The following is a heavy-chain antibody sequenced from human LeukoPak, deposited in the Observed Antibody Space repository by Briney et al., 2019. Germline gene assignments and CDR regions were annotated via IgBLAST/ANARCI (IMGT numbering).Heavy chain of an antibody. CDR3: ARAAFPYIVVVPAARRGGYYYMDV. J-gene: IGHJ6*03. D-gene: IGHD2-2*01. CDR1: GGSFSGYY. CDR2: INHSGST. V-gene: IGHV4-34*01. Sequence: TPSETLSLTCAVYGGSFSGYYWTWIRQAPGKGLEWIGEINHSGSTNYNPSLKSRVTISVDTSKNQFSLKLSSVTAADTAVYYCARAAFPYIVVVPAARRGGYYYMDVWGKGTTVTVSS.